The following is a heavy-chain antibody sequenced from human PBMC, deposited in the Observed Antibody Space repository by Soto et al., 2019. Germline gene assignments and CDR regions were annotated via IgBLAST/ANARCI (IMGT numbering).Heavy chain of an antibody. CDR1: GFTFNNYA. CDR3: AKGRGGSGSLTPRVDF. D-gene: IGHD3-10*01. J-gene: IGHJ4*02. V-gene: IGHV3-23*01. Sequence: EVQLLESGGGLVQPGGSLRLSCAASGFTFNNYAMTWVRQAPGKGLEWVSAISGGGDTTSYAVSVKGRFTVSIDGSKNTLYLQMSSLRAEDTALYYCAKGRGGSGSLTPRVDFWGQGTLVTVSA. CDR2: ISGGGDTT.